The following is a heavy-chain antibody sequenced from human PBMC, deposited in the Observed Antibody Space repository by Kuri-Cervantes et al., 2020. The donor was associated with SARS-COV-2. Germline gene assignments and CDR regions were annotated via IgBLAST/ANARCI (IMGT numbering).Heavy chain of an antibody. Sequence: LRLSCTVSGGSISSGDYYWSWIRQPPGKGLEWIGYIYYSGSTYYNPSLKSRVTISVDTSKNQFSLKLSSVTAADTAVYYCASSPGGSLPGAHYFDYWGQGTLVTVSS. J-gene: IGHJ4*02. V-gene: IGHV4-30-4*01. CDR1: GGSISSGDYY. CDR2: IYYSGST. D-gene: IGHD3-16*01. CDR3: ASSPGGSLPGAHYFDY.